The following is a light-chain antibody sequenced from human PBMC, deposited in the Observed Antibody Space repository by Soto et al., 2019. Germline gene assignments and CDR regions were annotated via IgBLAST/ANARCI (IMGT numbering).Light chain of an antibody. Sequence: QSALTQPPSASGSPGQSVTISCTGTKSDIGVYDFVSWYQHHPGKAPRLIIYEVVQRPSGVPDRFSGSKSGNTGSLTVSGLQAADEADYFCKSYAGSNTYVFGSGTKVTVL. CDR3: KSYAGSNTYV. CDR1: KSDIGVYDF. J-gene: IGLJ1*01. CDR2: EVV. V-gene: IGLV2-8*01.